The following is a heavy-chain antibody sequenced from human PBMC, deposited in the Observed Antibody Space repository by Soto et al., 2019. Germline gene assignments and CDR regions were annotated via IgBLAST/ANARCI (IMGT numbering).Heavy chain of an antibody. CDR3: ATRAPIDGDPY. CDR2: VYHSGST. Sequence: QVQLQESGPGLVKPSETLSLTCDVSGDSISSPTWWTWVRQPPGQGLEWIGEVYHSGSTNYNSSLQSRVTIAVDKSKHQFSLRLTSVTAADTAVDYCATRAPIDGDPYWGQGTLVTVSS. CDR1: GDSISSPTW. D-gene: IGHD4-17*01. J-gene: IGHJ4*02. V-gene: IGHV4-4*02.